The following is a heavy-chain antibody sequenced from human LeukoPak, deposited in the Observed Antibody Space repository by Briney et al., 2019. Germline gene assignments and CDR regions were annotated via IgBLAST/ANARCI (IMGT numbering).Heavy chain of an antibody. J-gene: IGHJ5*02. CDR2: INYSGST. CDR3: ARYSPSSGWFDP. Sequence: SETLSLTCTVSGGSISSSSYYWGWIRQPPGQGLEWIGTINYSGSTYYSPSLKSRLTISVDSSKNQFSLKLTSVTAADTAVYYSARYSPSSGWFDPWGQGILVTVSS. CDR1: GGSISSSSYY. V-gene: IGHV4-39*01. D-gene: IGHD1-26*01.